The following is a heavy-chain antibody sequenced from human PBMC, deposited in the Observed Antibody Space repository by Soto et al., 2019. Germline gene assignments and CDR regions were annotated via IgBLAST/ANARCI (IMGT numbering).Heavy chain of an antibody. J-gene: IGHJ4*02. Sequence: QVQLVESGGGVVQPGRSLRLSCAASGFTFSSYGMHWVRQAPGKGLEWVAVISYDGSNKYYADSVKGRFTISRDNSKNTLYLQMNSLRAEDTAVYYCAKDYCGGDCYRNYWGQGTLVTVSS. D-gene: IGHD2-21*02. V-gene: IGHV3-30*18. CDR2: ISYDGSNK. CDR1: GFTFSSYG. CDR3: AKDYCGGDCYRNY.